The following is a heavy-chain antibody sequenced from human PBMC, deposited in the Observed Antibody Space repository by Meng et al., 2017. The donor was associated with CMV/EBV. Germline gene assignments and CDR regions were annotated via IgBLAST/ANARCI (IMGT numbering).Heavy chain of an antibody. CDR3: ARGVGGFWDYCGGDCYSYY. V-gene: IGHV3-48*03. CDR2: ISSSGSTI. D-gene: IGHD2-21*01. Sequence: GGSLRLSCAASGFTFSSYEMNWVRQAPGKGLEWVSYISSSGSTIYYADSVKGRFTISRGNAKNSLYLQMNSLRAEDTAVYYCARGVGGFWDYCGGDCYSYYWGQGTLVTVSS. J-gene: IGHJ4*02. CDR1: GFTFSSYE.